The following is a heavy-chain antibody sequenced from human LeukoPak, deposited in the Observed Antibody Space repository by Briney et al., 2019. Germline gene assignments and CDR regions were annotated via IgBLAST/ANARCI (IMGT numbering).Heavy chain of an antibody. CDR1: GGSLSSYY. V-gene: IGHV4-59*08. CDR2: IYYSGST. CDR3: ARRYCSSTSCYSLDAFDI. Sequence: SETLSLTCTVSGGSLSSYYWSWIRQPPGKGLEWVGDIYYSGSTYYNPSLTSRVTISVDTSKNQFSLKLSSVTAADTAVYDCARRYCSSTSCYSLDAFDIWGQGTMVTVSS. J-gene: IGHJ3*02. D-gene: IGHD2-2*02.